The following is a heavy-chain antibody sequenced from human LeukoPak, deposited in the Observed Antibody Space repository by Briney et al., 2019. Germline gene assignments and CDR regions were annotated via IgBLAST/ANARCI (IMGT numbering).Heavy chain of an antibody. D-gene: IGHD3-10*01. V-gene: IGHV3-30*18. CDR1: GFTFSSYG. CDR2: ISYDGSNK. Sequence: GGSLRLSCAASGFTFSSYGMHWVRQAPGKGLEWVAVISYDGSNKYYADSVKGRFTISRDNSYNTMSLQMNSLRDEDAGVYYCAKGLRTGVGPYKGYHYYMDVWGKGATVTVSS. J-gene: IGHJ6*03. CDR3: AKGLRTGVGPYKGYHYYMDV.